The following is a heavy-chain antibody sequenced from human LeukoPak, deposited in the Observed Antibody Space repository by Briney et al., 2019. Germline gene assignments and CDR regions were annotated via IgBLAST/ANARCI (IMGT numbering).Heavy chain of an antibody. CDR2: IYNSGST. D-gene: IGHD6-6*01. Sequence: PSETLSLTCAVYGGSFSGYYWSWIRQPPGKGLEWMGDIYNSGSTNYNPTLKSRVTISVDTSKNQFSLKLSSATAADTAVYYCARVVSSSSLAFDIWGQGTMVTVSS. CDR3: ARVVSSSSLAFDI. J-gene: IGHJ3*02. CDR1: GGSFSGYY. V-gene: IGHV4-34*01.